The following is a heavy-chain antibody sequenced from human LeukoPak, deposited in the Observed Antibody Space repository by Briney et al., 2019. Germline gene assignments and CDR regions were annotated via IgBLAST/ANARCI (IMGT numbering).Heavy chain of an antibody. J-gene: IGHJ4*02. CDR2: INPNSGGT. Sequence: ASVEVSCKASGYTFIGYYMHWVRQAPGQGLEWMGWINPNSGGTKYEQKFQGRVTMTRDTSISTVYMELSRLRSYDTAVYYCARGGGKVATNSGWGQGTLVTVSS. CDR1: GYTFIGYY. D-gene: IGHD5-12*01. V-gene: IGHV1-2*02. CDR3: ARGGGKVATNSG.